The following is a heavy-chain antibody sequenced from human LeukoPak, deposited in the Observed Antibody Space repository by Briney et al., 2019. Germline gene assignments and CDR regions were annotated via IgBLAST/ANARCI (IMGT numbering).Heavy chain of an antibody. J-gene: IGHJ6*02. CDR2: ISYDGSNK. Sequence: PGGSLRLSCAASGFTFSSYGMHWVRQAPGKGLEWVAVISYDGSNKYYADSVKGRFTISRDNSKNTLYLQMNSLRAEDTAVYYCAKPSTTNYYCGMDVWGQGTTVTVSS. CDR1: GFTFSSYG. V-gene: IGHV3-30*18. CDR3: AKPSTTNYYCGMDV. D-gene: IGHD1-26*01.